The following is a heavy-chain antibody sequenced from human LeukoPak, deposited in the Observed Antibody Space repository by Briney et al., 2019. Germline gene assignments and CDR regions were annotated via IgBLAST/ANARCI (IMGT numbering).Heavy chain of an antibody. J-gene: IGHJ5*02. D-gene: IGHD4/OR15-4a*01. Sequence: PSETLSLTCTVSGGSISSGDYYWSWIRQLPGKGLEWIGNIYYSGMTYYNPSLKSRLTISVDTSRNQSSLQLSSMTAADTAVYHCARSEGRGCHGDNCYTHWFDPRGQGTLVTVSS. V-gene: IGHV4-31*03. CDR3: ARSEGRGCHGDNCYTHWFDP. CDR2: IYYSGMT. CDR1: GGSISSGDYY.